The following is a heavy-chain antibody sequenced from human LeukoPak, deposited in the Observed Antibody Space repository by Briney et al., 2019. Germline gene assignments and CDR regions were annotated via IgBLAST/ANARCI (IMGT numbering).Heavy chain of an antibody. Sequence: ASVKVSCKASGYTFTGYYMHWVRQAPGQGLEWMGWINPNSGGTNYAQKFQGRVTMTRDTSISTAYMELSRLRSDDTAVYYCARGTAAAATREDNWFDPWGQGTLVTVSS. CDR3: ARGTAAAATREDNWFDP. CDR2: INPNSGGT. J-gene: IGHJ5*02. CDR1: GYTFTGYY. D-gene: IGHD6-13*01. V-gene: IGHV1-2*02.